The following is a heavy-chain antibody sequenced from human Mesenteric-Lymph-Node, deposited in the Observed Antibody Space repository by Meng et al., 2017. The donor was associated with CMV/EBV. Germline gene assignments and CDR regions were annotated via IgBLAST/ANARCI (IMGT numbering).Heavy chain of an antibody. CDR1: GGTFYNYA. V-gene: IGHV1-46*02. CDR2: INPSGGST. J-gene: IGHJ3*02. CDR3: ARGGDNWNDAYAFDI. Sequence: ASVKVSCKASGGTFYNYAITWVRQAPGQGLEWMGIINPSGGSTSYAQKFQGRVTMTRDTSTSTVYMELSSLRSEDTAVYYCARGGDNWNDAYAFDIWGQGTMVTVSS. D-gene: IGHD1-1*01.